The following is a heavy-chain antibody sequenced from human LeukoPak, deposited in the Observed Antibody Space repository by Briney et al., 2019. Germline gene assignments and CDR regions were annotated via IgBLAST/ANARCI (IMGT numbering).Heavy chain of an antibody. V-gene: IGHV3-23*01. J-gene: IGHJ4*02. D-gene: IGHD2-2*03. CDR3: APSRGLDMIFND. Sequence: GGSLRLSCAASGFTLSSYAMTWVRQVPGKGLEWVSSISGSGDIIYYADSVKGRFTISRDNSKNTLHVQMNSLRAEDTAVYYCAPSRGLDMIFNDWGQGTLVTVSS. CDR1: GFTLSSYA. CDR2: ISGSGDII.